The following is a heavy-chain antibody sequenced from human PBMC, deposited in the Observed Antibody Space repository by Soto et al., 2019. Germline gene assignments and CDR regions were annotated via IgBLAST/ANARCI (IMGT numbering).Heavy chain of an antibody. Sequence: SSETLSLSCTVSGGFVNSDTHSWSWIRQTPGKRLEWIGFIYSGGSTKNPSLRRRVTMSVDTSKNQFSLKLRSVIVADTAVYHCARFVRSCSATPSSTRTHVWGQAITVTVSS. CDR2: IYSGGST. CDR1: GGFVNSDTHS. J-gene: IGHJ6*02. D-gene: IGHD2-15*01. CDR3: ARFVRSCSATPSSTRTHV. V-gene: IGHV4-61*01.